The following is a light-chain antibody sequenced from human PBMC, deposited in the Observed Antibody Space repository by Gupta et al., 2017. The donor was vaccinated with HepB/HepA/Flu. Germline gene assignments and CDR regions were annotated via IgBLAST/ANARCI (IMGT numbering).Light chain of an antibody. V-gene: IGKV3-11*01. CDR2: DAS. CDR3: QHSSNWPLT. Sequence: EIVLTQSPATLSLSPGDRATLSCRASQSVNSYLAWYQQNPGQAPRLLIFDASKSATGIPGFCGSSGARKVFTLTSSSQQAEYAAFYYRQHSSNWPLTFGEGTKLEIK. CDR1: QSVNSY. J-gene: IGKJ2*01.